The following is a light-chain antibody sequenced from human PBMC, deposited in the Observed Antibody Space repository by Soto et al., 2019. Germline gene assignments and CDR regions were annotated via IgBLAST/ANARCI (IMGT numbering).Light chain of an antibody. CDR1: SSDFGGYNY. J-gene: IGLJ2*01. CDR2: EVN. CDR3: NSWGV. V-gene: IGLV2-14*01. Sequence: QSALTQPASVSGSPGQSITISCTGTSSDFGGYNYVSWYQHHPGKAPKLLLYEVNNRPSGVSTRFSGSKSGNTASLTISGIQADDEADYYCNSWGVFGGGTKLTVL.